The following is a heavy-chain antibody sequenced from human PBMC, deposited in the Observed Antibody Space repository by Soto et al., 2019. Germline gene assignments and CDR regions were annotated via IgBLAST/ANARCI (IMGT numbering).Heavy chain of an antibody. J-gene: IGHJ5*02. V-gene: IGHV1-8*01. D-gene: IGHD6-19*01. CDR1: GYTFTSYD. CDR3: ARDGDEGSSGTIDP. CDR2: MNPNSGNT. Sequence: HVSLVQSGAEVKKPGASVKVSCKASGYTFTSYDIHWVRQATGQGLEWMGWMNPNSGNTSYAQHFQGSVTMTRNTSISTACMELSSLRSEDTAVYYCARDGDEGSSGTIDPWGQGTLVTVSS.